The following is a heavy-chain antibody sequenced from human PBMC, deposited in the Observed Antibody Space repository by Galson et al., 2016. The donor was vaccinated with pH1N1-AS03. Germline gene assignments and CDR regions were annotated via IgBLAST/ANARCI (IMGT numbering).Heavy chain of an antibody. CDR2: IIPILGIP. CDR1: GGTFSSYA. J-gene: IGHJ4*02. D-gene: IGHD3-22*01. V-gene: IGHV1-69*04. Sequence: SVKVSCKASGGTFSSYAISWVRQAPGQGLEWMGRIIPILGIPNYAQKLQGRVTITADESTTTAYMELSSLTSEDTAVYYCALRNYYDNAGYYYYWGQGTLVTVPS. CDR3: ALRNYYDNAGYYYY.